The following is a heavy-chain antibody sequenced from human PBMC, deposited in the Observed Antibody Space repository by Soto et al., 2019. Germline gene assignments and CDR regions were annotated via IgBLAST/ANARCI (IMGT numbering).Heavy chain of an antibody. D-gene: IGHD4-17*01. CDR3: ARRYGGHFDY. V-gene: IGHV4-39*01. CDR1: GGSISSSSSY. J-gene: IGHJ4*02. CDR2: VYYSGST. Sequence: SETLSLTCTVSGGSISSSSSYWGWIRQAPGKGLEWIGNVYYSGSTYSNPSLKSRVTISADTSKNQFSLKLSSVTAADTAVYYCARRYGGHFDYWGQGTLVTVS.